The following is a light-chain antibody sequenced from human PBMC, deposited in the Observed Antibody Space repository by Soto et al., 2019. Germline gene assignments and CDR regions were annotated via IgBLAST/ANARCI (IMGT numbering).Light chain of an antibody. V-gene: IGKV3-15*01. CDR2: HAS. Sequence: EIVMTQSPATLSVSPGERATLSCRASESVSNNLAWYQQKFGQAPRLLIYHASTRATGIPARFRGSGSGTKLTLTISSLQTEDFALYYCQQYNQWPLTFGGGTKVQIK. CDR1: ESVSNN. CDR3: QQYNQWPLT. J-gene: IGKJ4*01.